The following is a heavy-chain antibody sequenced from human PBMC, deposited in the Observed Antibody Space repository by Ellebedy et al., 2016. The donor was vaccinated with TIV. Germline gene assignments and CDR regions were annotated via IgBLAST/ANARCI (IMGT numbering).Heavy chain of an antibody. CDR2: IIPILGRP. V-gene: IGHV1-69*04. D-gene: IGHD5-18*01. Sequence: ASVKVSCKASGGTLSRHAISWVRQAPGQGLEWMGRIIPILGRPDYAQRFQGRVTIYADKSTGTPYLELSTLRSEDTAVYYCATDSRYSYGYRFNFWGQGTLVIVSS. J-gene: IGHJ4*02. CDR3: ATDSRYSYGYRFNF. CDR1: GGTLSRHA.